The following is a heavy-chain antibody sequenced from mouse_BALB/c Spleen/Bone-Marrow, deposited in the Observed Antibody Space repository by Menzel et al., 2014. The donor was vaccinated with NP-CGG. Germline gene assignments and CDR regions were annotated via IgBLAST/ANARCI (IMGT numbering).Heavy chain of an antibody. CDR1: GNPFTSCD. D-gene: IGHD1-2*01. CDR2: IFPGDRTT. CDR3: VRSRLRDWYFDV. Sequence: ASGNPFTSCDIYWVRQRPEQGIEWIGWIFPGDRTTKYNERFKGKATLSTDKSSSTVHMQLSRLTSEDSAVYFCVRSRLRDWYFDVWGAWTTVTISS. V-gene: IGHV1S56*01. J-gene: IGHJ1*01.